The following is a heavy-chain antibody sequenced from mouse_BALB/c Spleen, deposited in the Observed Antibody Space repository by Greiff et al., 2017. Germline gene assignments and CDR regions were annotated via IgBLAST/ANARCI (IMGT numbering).Heavy chain of an antibody. D-gene: IGHD3-1*01. J-gene: IGHJ4*01. CDR2: IYPGRGIT. V-gene: IGHV1-55*01. CDR1: GYTFTSYW. Sequence: QDQLQQPGAELVKPGASVKMSCKASGYTFTSYWINWVKQRPGQGLEWIGDIYPGRGITNYNEKFKSKATLTLDTSSSTAYMQLSSLTSEGTAVYYCSRSKQLGLRTRDDWGQGTSVTVSS. CDR3: SRSKQLGLRTRDD.